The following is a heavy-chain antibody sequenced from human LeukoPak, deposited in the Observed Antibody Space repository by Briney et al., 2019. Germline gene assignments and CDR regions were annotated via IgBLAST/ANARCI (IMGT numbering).Heavy chain of an antibody. D-gene: IGHD4-23*01. CDR1: GGTFSSYA. CDR3: ASSRSGYGGSPFDY. Sequence: SVKVSCKASGGTFSSYAISWVRQAPGQGLEWMGGIIPIFGTANYAQKFQGRVTITRDTSASAAYMELSSLRSEDTAVYYCASSRSGYGGSPFDYWGQGTLVTVSS. V-gene: IGHV1-69*05. J-gene: IGHJ4*02. CDR2: IIPIFGTA.